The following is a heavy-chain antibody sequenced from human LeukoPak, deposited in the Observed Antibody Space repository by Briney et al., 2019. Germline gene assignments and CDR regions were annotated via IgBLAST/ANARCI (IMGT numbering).Heavy chain of an antibody. CDR1: GGSISSGSYY. V-gene: IGHV4-61*02. D-gene: IGHD6-13*01. CDR3: ARGRIAAAGTWFDP. J-gene: IGHJ5*02. Sequence: PSETLSLTCTVSGGSISSGSYYWSWIRQPAGKGLEWIGRIYTSGSTNYNPSLKSRVTISVDTSKNQFSLKLSSVTAADTAVYYCARGRIAAAGTWFDPWGQGTLVTVSS. CDR2: IYTSGST.